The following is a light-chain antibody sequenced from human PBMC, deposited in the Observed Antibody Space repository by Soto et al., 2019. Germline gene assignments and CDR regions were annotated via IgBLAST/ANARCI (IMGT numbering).Light chain of an antibody. Sequence: IVMTQSPATLSVSPGETATLSCRASHSAGHNLAWYQQKPGQTPRLLIYGASTRATGIPVRFIGSGSGKEFTLTISSLQSEDCAVYYCQHYNNWAITFGQGTRLEI. CDR3: QHYNNWAIT. V-gene: IGKV3-15*01. CDR1: HSAGHN. J-gene: IGKJ5*01. CDR2: GAS.